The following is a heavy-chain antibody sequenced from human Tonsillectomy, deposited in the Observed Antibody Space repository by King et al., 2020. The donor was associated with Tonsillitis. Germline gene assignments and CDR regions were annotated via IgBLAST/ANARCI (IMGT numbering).Heavy chain of an antibody. CDR1: GGSISSYY. D-gene: IGHD1-26*01. J-gene: IGHJ4*02. CDR2: FSSSGIT. V-gene: IGHV4-59*08. Sequence: QLQESGPGLVKPSETLSLTCTVSGGSISSYYWSWIRQPPGKGLEWVGYFSSSGITNYNPALKSRVTISVDTSTNPVSLKLSSLTAADTAVYYCARRSGGSYERWGQGTLATVSS. CDR3: ARRSGGSYER.